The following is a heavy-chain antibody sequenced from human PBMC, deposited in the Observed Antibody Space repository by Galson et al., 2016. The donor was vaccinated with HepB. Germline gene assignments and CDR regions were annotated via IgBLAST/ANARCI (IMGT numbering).Heavy chain of an antibody. CDR2: ISGSGANT. V-gene: IGHV3-23*01. D-gene: IGHD6-25*01. CDR1: GFSFSNYA. J-gene: IGHJ4*02. Sequence: SLRLSCAASGFSFSNYAMSWVRQAPGKGLEWVSAISGSGANTYITDSVKGRFTISRDNSKNTVYLQMNSLRAADTAVYYCAKDAGGLERFDHWGQGTRVTVSS. CDR3: AKDAGGLERFDH.